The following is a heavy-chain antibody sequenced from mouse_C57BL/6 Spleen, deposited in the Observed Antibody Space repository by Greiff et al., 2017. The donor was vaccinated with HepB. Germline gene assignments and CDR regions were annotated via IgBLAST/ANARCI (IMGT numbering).Heavy chain of an antibody. CDR1: GYAFSSSW. J-gene: IGHJ2*01. CDR2: IYPGDGDT. V-gene: IGHV1-82*01. D-gene: IGHD2-3*01. Sequence: VQLQESGPELVKPGASVKISCKASGYAFSSSWMNWVKQRPGKGLEWIGRIYPGDGDTNYNGKFKGKATLTADKSSSTAYMQLSSLTSEDSAVYFCARSGWLLNYFDYWGQGTTLTVSS. CDR3: ARSGWLLNYFDY.